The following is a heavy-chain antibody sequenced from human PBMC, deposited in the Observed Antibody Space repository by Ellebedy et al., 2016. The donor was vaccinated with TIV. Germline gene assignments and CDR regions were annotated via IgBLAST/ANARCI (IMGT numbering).Heavy chain of an antibody. D-gene: IGHD1-7*01. CDR3: ASKHGGELVPAIFDY. V-gene: IGHV3-30*03. Sequence: GESLKISXAASGFTFSRYWMHWVRQAPGKGLEWVALISYDGRNTYYADSVKGRFTISRDNSKDTLYLQMNSLRDEDTAVYYCASKHGGELVPAIFDYWGPGTLVTVSS. J-gene: IGHJ4*02. CDR1: GFTFSRYW. CDR2: ISYDGRNT.